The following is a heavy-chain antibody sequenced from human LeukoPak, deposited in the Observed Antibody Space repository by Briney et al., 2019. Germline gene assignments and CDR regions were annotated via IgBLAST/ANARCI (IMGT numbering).Heavy chain of an antibody. CDR2: IIPILGIA. V-gene: IGHV1-69*04. CDR1: GGTFSSYA. Sequence: SVKVSCKASGGTFSSYAISWVRQAPGQGLEWMGRIIPILGIANYAQQFQGRVTITADKSTSTAYMELSSLRSEDTDVYYCAVPTAGGYYYGMDVWGQGTTVTVSS. D-gene: IGHD3-10*01. J-gene: IGHJ6*02. CDR3: AVPTAGGYYYGMDV.